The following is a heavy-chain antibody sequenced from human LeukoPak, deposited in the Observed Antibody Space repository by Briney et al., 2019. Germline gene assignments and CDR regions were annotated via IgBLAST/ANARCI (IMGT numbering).Heavy chain of an antibody. V-gene: IGHV3-23*01. CDR1: GLTFSIYA. CDR2: ISGSGGST. Sequence: GGSLRLSCAASGLTFSIYAISWVRQAPGKGLEWVSAISGSGGSTYYADSVKGRFTISRDNSKNTLYLQMNSLRAEDTAVYYCAKTLGYCTNGVCVGYFDYWGQGTLVTVSS. D-gene: IGHD2-8*01. J-gene: IGHJ4*02. CDR3: AKTLGYCTNGVCVGYFDY.